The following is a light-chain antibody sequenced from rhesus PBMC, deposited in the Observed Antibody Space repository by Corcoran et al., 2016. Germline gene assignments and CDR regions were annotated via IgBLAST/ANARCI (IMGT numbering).Light chain of an antibody. Sequence: DIQMTQSPSSLSASVGDTVTITCRASQSISSWVVWYQQKPGKAPNLLIEKASSLQSGVPSRFSGIGSWTYFTLTISTLQSEDFATYYCQQYSSSPYSFGQGTKVEIK. CDR2: KAS. V-gene: IGKV1-22*01. CDR1: QSISSW. CDR3: QQYSSSPYS. J-gene: IGKJ2*01.